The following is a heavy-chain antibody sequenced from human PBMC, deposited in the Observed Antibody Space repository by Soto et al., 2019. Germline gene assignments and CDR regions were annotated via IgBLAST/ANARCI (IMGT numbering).Heavy chain of an antibody. CDR3: ARDRGVYIGSYYGVWWFDP. CDR1: GYTFTSYG. Sequence: QVQLVQSGAEVKKPGASVKVSCKASGYTFTSYGISWVRQAPGQGLEWMGWISAYNGNTNYAQKLQGRVTMTTDTPTSTAYMELRILGSDDKAVYYCARDRGVYIGSYYGVWWFDPWGQGTLVTVSS. V-gene: IGHV1-18*01. J-gene: IGHJ5*02. CDR2: ISAYNGNT. D-gene: IGHD1-26*01.